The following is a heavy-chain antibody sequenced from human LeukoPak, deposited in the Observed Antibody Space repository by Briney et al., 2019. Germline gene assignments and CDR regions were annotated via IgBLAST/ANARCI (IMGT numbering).Heavy chain of an antibody. CDR3: ARSGGYSSSWSL. CDR1: GGSLSGHF. D-gene: IGHD6-13*01. CDR2: IHSSGST. Sequence: SETLSLTCTVSGGSLSGHFWSWFRRPPGKGLENIGYIHSSGSTNYNPSYKSRVTVSLEMSKNQFSLSLSSVTAADTAVYFCARSGGYSSSWSLWGQGTLVTVSS. J-gene: IGHJ4*02. V-gene: IGHV4-59*11.